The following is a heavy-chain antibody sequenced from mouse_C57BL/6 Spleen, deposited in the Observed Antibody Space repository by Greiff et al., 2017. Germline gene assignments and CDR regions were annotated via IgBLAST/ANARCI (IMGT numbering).Heavy chain of an antibody. D-gene: IGHD2-4*01. CDR1: GYTFTSYW. CDR3: ARSYDYDGRAWFAY. CDR2: LDPSDSET. V-gene: IGHV1-52*01. J-gene: IGHJ3*01. Sequence: QVQLKQSGAELVRPGSSVKLSCKASGYTFTSYWMHWVKQRPIQGLEWIGNLDPSDSETHYNQKFKDKATLTVDKSSSTAYMQLSSLTSEDSAVYYCARSYDYDGRAWFAYWGQGTLVTVSA.